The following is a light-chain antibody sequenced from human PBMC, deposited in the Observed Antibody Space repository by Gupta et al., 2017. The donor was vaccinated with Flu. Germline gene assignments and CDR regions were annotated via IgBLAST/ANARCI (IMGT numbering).Light chain of an antibody. CDR2: KAS. Sequence: DIQMTQSPSTLSASVGDRVTITCRASQSISSWLAWYQQKPGKAPKLLIYKASSLESGVPSRFSGSGAGTEFTLTISCRQPDDFAAYYCQQYNSYSAYTFGQGTKVEIK. J-gene: IGKJ2*01. CDR1: QSISSW. CDR3: QQYNSYSAYT. V-gene: IGKV1-5*03.